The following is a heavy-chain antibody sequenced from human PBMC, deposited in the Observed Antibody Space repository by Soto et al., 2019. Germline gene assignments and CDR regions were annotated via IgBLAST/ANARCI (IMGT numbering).Heavy chain of an antibody. D-gene: IGHD3-3*01. Sequence: SETLSLTCTVSGGSISSYYWSWIRQPPGKGLEWIGYIYYTGSTNYTPSLKSRVTISVDTSKSRFSLKLSSVTAADTAVYYCARGPISREGWFDPWGQGTLVTVSS. CDR3: ARGPISREGWFDP. CDR1: GGSISSYY. J-gene: IGHJ5*02. CDR2: IYYTGST. V-gene: IGHV4-59*01.